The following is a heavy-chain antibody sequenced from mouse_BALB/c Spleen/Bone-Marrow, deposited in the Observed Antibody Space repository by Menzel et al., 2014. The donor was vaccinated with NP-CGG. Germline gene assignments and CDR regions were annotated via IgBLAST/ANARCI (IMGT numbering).Heavy chain of an antibody. V-gene: IGHV5-17*02. J-gene: IGHJ2*01. CDR3: AREGGACAGVDY. Sequence: EVKLQESGGGLVQPGGSRKLSCAASGFTFSSFGMHWVRQAPEKGLEWVAYISSGSSTFYYADKVKGRFTVSRDNPKNTLFLQMTGLRSEDTAMYYCAREGGACAGVDYWGQGTTLTVSS. CDR2: ISSGSSTF. CDR1: GFTFSSFG. D-gene: IGHD1-1*02.